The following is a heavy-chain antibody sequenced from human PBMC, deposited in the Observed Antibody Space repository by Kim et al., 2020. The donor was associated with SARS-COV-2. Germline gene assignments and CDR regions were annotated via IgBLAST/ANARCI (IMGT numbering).Heavy chain of an antibody. J-gene: IGHJ5*02. CDR3: ARVPDNMVRGVTPWFDP. Sequence: GGSLRLSCAASGFTFSSYWMSWVRQAPGKGLEWVANIKQDGSEKYYVDSVKGRFTISRDNAKNSLYLQMNSLRAEDTAVYYCARVPDNMVRGVTPWFDPWGQGTLVTVSS. CDR2: IKQDGSEK. CDR1: GFTFSSYW. V-gene: IGHV3-7*01. D-gene: IGHD3-10*01.